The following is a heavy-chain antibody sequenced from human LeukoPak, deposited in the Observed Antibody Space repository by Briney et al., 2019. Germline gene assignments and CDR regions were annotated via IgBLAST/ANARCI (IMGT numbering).Heavy chain of an antibody. CDR3: VSDSGSYAPLAY. D-gene: IGHD1-26*01. CDR2: ISSGSSYI. V-gene: IGHV3-21*01. J-gene: IGHJ4*02. CDR1: GFTFSSYT. Sequence: GGSLRLSCAASGFTFSSYTINWVRQAPGKGLECVSSISSGSSYIYYSESVKGRFTISRDNAKNSLYLQMNSLRAEDTAVYYCVSDSGSYAPLAYWGPGTLVTVSS.